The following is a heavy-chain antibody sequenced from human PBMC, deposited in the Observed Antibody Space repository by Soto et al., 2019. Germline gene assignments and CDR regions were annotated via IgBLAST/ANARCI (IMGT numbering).Heavy chain of an antibody. CDR3: ATKDPGIAAAGTKRYYYYYGMDV. CDR1: GFTFSSYS. CDR2: IYSGGST. D-gene: IGHD6-13*01. V-gene: IGHV3-53*01. J-gene: IGHJ6*02. Sequence: HPGGALRLSCAASGFTFSSYSMNWVRQAPGKGLEWVLVIYSGGSTYYADSVKGRFTISRDNSKNTLYLQMNSLRAEDTAVYYCATKDPGIAAAGTKRYYYYYGMDVWGQGTTVTVSS.